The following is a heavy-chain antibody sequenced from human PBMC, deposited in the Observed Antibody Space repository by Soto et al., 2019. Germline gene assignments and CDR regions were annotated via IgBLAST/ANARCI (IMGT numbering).Heavy chain of an antibody. CDR1: GGSISSSSYY. J-gene: IGHJ5*02. CDR3: ARAKAPLYSSSWYWFDP. V-gene: IGHV4-39*07. Sequence: SETLSLTCTVSGGSISSSSYYWSWIRQHPGTGLEWIGHISYSGSTYYNTSLKSRVTISVDTSKNQFSLKLSSVTAADTAVYYCARAKAPLYSSSWYWFDPWGQGTLVTVSS. D-gene: IGHD6-13*01. CDR2: ISYSGST.